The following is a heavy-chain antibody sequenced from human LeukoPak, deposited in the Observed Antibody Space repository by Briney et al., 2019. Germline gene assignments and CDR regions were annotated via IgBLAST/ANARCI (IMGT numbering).Heavy chain of an antibody. J-gene: IGHJ3*02. V-gene: IGHV3-21*01. CDR2: INSNSNYM. D-gene: IGHD3-10*01. CDR3: ARSEFEAFDM. CDR1: GFILSYYS. Sequence: GGSLRLSCAASGFILSYYSMNWVRQAPGKGLEWVSSINSNSNYMSYADSVKGRFTISRDNAKNSLYLQMTSLRAEDTAAYYCARSEFEAFDMWGQGTMVTVSS.